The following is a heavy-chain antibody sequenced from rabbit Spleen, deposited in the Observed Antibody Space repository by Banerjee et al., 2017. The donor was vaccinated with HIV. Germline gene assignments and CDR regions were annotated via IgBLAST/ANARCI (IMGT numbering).Heavy chain of an antibody. CDR3: ARSTYGYDDYGDLYYAAMDL. Sequence: QSLEESGGDLVKPGASLTLTCTASGFSFSSSYWMSWVRQAPGKGLEWIGRISTDTGITDYASWAKGRFTISKASSTTVTLQMTSLTAADTATYFCARSTYGYDDYGDLYYAAMDLWGPGTLVTVS. V-gene: IGHV1S40*01. J-gene: IGHJ6*01. CDR2: ISTDTGIT. D-gene: IGHD2-1*01. CDR1: GFSFSSSYW.